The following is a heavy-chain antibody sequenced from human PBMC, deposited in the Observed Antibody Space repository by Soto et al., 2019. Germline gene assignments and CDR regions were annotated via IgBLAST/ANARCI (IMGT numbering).Heavy chain of an antibody. J-gene: IGHJ5*02. V-gene: IGHV1-8*01. CDR3: ARMATSGTLNWFDP. CDR1: GYTFGNND. CDR2: MNPNSGNT. Sequence: GSVKVYFKASGYTFGNNDVSLVRQATGQGLEWMGWMNPNSGNTGYAQKFQGRVSMTRNTSITTAYLELSSLRSDDTAIYYCARMATSGTLNWFDPWGHGTLVTVSS.